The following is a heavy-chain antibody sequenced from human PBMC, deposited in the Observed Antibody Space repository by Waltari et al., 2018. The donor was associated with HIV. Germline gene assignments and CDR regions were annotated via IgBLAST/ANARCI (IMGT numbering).Heavy chain of an antibody. V-gene: IGHV3-48*01. D-gene: IGHD5-18*01. Sequence: EVQLVESGGGLVQPGGSLRLSCAASGFTFSSYSMNWVRQAPGKGLEWVSYISSSSSTIYYADSVKGRFTISRDNAKNSLYLQMNSLRAEDTAVYYCARDGVDSYVPFDYWGQGTLVTVSS. CDR3: ARDGVDSYVPFDY. CDR1: GFTFSSYS. CDR2: ISSSSSTI. J-gene: IGHJ4*02.